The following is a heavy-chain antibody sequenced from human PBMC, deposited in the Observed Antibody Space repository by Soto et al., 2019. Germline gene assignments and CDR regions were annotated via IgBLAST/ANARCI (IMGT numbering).Heavy chain of an antibody. CDR2: ISWNSGSI. CDR1: GFTFDDYA. J-gene: IGHJ4*02. V-gene: IGHV3-9*01. D-gene: IGHD3-22*01. CDR3: AKVRGSSGFDY. Sequence: LRLSCAASGFTFDDYAMHWVRQAPGKGLEWVSGISWNSGSIGYADSVKGRFTISRDNAKNSLYLQMNSLRAEDTALYYCAKVRGSSGFDYWGQGTLVTVSS.